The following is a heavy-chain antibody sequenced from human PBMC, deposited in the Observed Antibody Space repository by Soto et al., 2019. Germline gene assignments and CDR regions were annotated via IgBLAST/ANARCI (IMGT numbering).Heavy chain of an antibody. V-gene: IGHV3-13*04. CDR2: IGTTGDT. CDR3: ARALGPTLFDY. Sequence: GGSLRLSCSASGFTFSSYDMHWVRQGTGKGLEWVSAIGTTGDTYYAGSVKGRFTISRDNAKNSLYLQMNSLRAGDTAIYFCARALGPTLFDYWGQGTLVTVSS. J-gene: IGHJ4*02. CDR1: GFTFSSYD.